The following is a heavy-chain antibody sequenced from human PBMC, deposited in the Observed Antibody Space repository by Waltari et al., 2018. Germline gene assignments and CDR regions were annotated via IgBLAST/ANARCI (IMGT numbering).Heavy chain of an antibody. D-gene: IGHD4-17*01. Sequence: EVQLVESGGGLVKPGGSLRLSCAASGFTFSSYSMNWVRQAPGKGLEWVSSISSSSSYIYYADSVKGRFTISRDNAKNSLYLQMNSLRAEDTAVYYCARDLYGDYGLGAFDIWCQGTMVTVSS. CDR2: ISSSSSYI. CDR1: GFTFSSYS. J-gene: IGHJ3*02. V-gene: IGHV3-21*01. CDR3: ARDLYGDYGLGAFDI.